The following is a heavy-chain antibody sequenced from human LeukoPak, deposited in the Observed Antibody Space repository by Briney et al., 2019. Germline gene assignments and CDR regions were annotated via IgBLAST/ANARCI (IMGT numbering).Heavy chain of an antibody. D-gene: IGHD6-19*01. CDR2: INHSGST. J-gene: IGHJ4*02. CDR3: ATGIAVAGTGDY. Sequence: SETLSLTCAVYGGSFSGYYWSWIRQPPGKGLEWIGEINHSGSTNYNPSLKSRVTISVDTSKNQFSLKLSSVTAADTAVYYCATGIAVAGTGDYWGQGTLVTVSS. CDR1: GGSFSGYY. V-gene: IGHV4-34*01.